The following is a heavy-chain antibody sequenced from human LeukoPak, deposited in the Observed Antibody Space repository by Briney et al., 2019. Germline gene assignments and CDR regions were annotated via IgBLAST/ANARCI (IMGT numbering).Heavy chain of an antibody. CDR2: ISYDGSNK. V-gene: IGHV3-30*18. Sequence: PGGSLRLSCAASGFTFSSYGMHWVRQAPGKGLEWVAVISYDGSNKYYADSVKGRFTISRDNSKNTLYPQMNSLRAEDTAVYYCAKALLWFGEFYYYYYGMDVWGKGTTVTVSS. J-gene: IGHJ6*04. CDR3: AKALLWFGEFYYYYYGMDV. D-gene: IGHD3-10*01. CDR1: GFTFSSYG.